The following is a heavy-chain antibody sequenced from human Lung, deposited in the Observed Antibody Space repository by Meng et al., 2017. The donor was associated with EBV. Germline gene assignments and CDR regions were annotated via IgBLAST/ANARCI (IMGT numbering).Heavy chain of an antibody. Sequence: QVALPAPGPGLVKPSQTLSLTCTVSGGSISSGDYYWSWIRQTPGKGLEWIGYIYYSGSTYYNPSLKSRVTISVDTSKNQFSLKLSSVTAADTAVYYCARGYYDSSGYGYWYFDLWGRGTLVTGSS. D-gene: IGHD3-22*01. CDR2: IYYSGST. CDR3: ARGYYDSSGYGYWYFDL. J-gene: IGHJ2*01. V-gene: IGHV4-30-4*01. CDR1: GGSISSGDYY.